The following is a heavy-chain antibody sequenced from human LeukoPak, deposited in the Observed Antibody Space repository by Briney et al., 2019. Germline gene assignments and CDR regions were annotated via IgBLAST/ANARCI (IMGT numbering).Heavy chain of an antibody. V-gene: IGHV1-18*01. J-gene: IGHJ3*02. CDR2: ISAYNGNT. CDR1: GYTFTSYG. Sequence: ASVKVPCKASGYTFTSYGISWVRQAPGQGLEWMGWISAYNGNTNYAQKLQGRVTMTTDTSTSTAYMELRSLRSDDTAVYYCARDPGYCSSTSCSLDAFDIWGQGTMVTVSS. D-gene: IGHD2-2*01. CDR3: ARDPGYCSSTSCSLDAFDI.